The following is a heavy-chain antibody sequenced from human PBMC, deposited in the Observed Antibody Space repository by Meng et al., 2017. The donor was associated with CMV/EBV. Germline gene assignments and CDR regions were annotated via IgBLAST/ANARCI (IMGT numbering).Heavy chain of an antibody. V-gene: IGHV3-7*01. D-gene: IGHD2-2*01. CDR3: ARDIVVVPAARTNYYYYYGMDV. Sequence: RGSLRLSCAASGFTFGSYWMSWVRQAPGKGLEWVANIKQDGSEKYYVDSVKGRFTISRDNAKNSLYLQMNSLRAEDTAVYYCARDIVVVPAARTNYYYYYGMDVWGQGTTVTVSS. CDR1: GFTFGSYW. CDR2: IKQDGSEK. J-gene: IGHJ6*02.